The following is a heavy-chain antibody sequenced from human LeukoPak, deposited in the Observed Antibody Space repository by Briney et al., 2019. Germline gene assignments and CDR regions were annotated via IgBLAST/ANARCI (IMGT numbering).Heavy chain of an antibody. CDR1: GYTLTELS. J-gene: IGHJ3*02. D-gene: IGHD3-9*01. CDR2: FDPEDGET. V-gene: IGHV1-24*01. CDR3: ATYLAVGYFDWFDAFDI. Sequence: ASVKVSCKVSGYTLTELSMHWVRQAPGKGLEWMGGFDPEDGETIYAQKFQGRVTMTEDTSTDTAYMELSSLRSEDTAVYYCATYLAVGYFDWFDAFDIWGQGTMVTVSS.